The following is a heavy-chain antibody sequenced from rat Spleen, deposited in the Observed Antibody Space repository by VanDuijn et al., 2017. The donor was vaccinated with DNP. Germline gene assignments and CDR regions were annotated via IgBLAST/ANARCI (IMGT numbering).Heavy chain of an antibody. D-gene: IGHD1-11*01. Sequence: QVQLKESGPGLVQPSQTLSLTCTVSGFSLSSYHVHWIRQSPRKGLEWMGVMWSDGDTSYNSGLKSRLSISRDTSKSQVFLKMNSLQTEDTAMYFCARWEGINAYWGQGTLVTVSS. CDR3: ARWEGINAY. V-gene: IGHV2-32*01. CDR2: MWSDGDT. CDR1: GFSLSSYH. J-gene: IGHJ3*01.